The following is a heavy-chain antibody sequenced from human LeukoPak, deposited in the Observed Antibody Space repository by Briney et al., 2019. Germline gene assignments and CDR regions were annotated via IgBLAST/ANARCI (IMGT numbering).Heavy chain of an antibody. Sequence: GGSLRLSCAASGFTFSSYAMSWVRQAPGKGLEWVSSISGSGGSTYYADSVKGRFTISRDNSKNTLYLQMNSLRAEDTAVYYCARVDSSGYYLDYWGQGTLVTVSS. D-gene: IGHD3-22*01. V-gene: IGHV3-23*01. CDR3: ARVDSSGYYLDY. J-gene: IGHJ4*02. CDR2: ISGSGGST. CDR1: GFTFSSYA.